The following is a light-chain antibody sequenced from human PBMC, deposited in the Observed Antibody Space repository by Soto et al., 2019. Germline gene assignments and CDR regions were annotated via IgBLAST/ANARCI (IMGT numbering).Light chain of an antibody. CDR1: ALPKQY. CDR3: QSADSSGTYVV. CDR2: KDS. V-gene: IGLV3-25*03. J-gene: IGLJ2*01. Sequence: SYELTQSPSVSVSPGQTARITCSGAALPKQYAYWYQQKPGQAPVLVIYKDSERPSGIPERFSGSSSGTTVTLTISGVQAEDEADYYCQSADSSGTYVVFGGGTKVTVL.